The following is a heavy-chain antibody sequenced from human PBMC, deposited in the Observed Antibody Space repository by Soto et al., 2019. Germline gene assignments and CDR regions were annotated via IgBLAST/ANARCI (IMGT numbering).Heavy chain of an antibody. V-gene: IGHV4-34*01. J-gene: IGHJ4*01. Sequence: SETLSLTCAVYGGSFSGYYWSWIRQPPGKGLEWIGEINHSGSTNYNPSLKSRVTISVDTSKNQFSLKLSSVTAADTAVYYCARARQLRYDFWSGLYYFDYWGQGTLVTVSS. CDR3: ARARQLRYDFWSGLYYFDY. CDR2: INHSGST. D-gene: IGHD3-3*01. CDR1: GGSFSGYY.